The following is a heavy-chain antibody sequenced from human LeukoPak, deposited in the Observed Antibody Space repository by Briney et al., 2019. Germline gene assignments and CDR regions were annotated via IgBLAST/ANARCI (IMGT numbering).Heavy chain of an antibody. CDR3: ARDADPEDAFDI. V-gene: IGHV3-30*04. CDR2: ISYDGSNK. Sequence: GGSPRLSCAASGFTFSSYAMRWVRQAPGKGLEWVAVISYDGSNKYYADSVKGRFTISRDNSKNTLYLQMNSLRAEDTAVYYCARDADPEDAFDIWGQGTMVTVSS. CDR1: GFTFSSYA. J-gene: IGHJ3*02.